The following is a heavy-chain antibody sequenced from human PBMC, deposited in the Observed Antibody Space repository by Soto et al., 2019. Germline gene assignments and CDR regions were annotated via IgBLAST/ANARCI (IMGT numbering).Heavy chain of an antibody. J-gene: IGHJ6*02. CDR2: INRSGST. CDR3: ARGGSMVRGVIIRNYYYYGMDV. CDR1: GGSFSGYY. V-gene: IGHV4-34*01. Sequence: SETLSLTCAVYGGSFSGYYWSWIRQPPGKGLEWIGEINRSGSTNYNPSLKSRVTISVDTSKNQFSLKLSSVTAADTAVYYCARGGSMVRGVIIRNYYYYGMDVWGQGTTVTVSS. D-gene: IGHD3-10*01.